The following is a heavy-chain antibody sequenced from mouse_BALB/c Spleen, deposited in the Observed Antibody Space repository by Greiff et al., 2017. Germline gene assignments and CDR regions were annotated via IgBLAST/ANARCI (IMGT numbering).Heavy chain of an antibody. CDR3: ARRGYDYAMDY. Sequence: EVQVVESGPELVKPGASVKMSCKASGYTFTSYVMHWVKQKPGQGLEWIGYINPYNDGTKYNEKFKGKATLTSDKSSSTAYMELSSLTSEDSAVYYCARRGYDYAMDYWGQGTSVTVSS. CDR2: INPYNDGT. V-gene: IGHV1-14*01. D-gene: IGHD2-10*02. J-gene: IGHJ4*01. CDR1: GYTFTSYV.